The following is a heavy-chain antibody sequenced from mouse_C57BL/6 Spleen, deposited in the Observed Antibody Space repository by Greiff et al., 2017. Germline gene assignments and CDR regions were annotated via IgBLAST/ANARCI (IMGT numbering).Heavy chain of an antibody. J-gene: IGHJ2*01. CDR3: AREGIIYYDYDVTSFDY. CDR1: GFTFSSYA. V-gene: IGHV5-4*01. Sequence: EVMLVESGGGLVKPGGSLKLSCAASGFTFSSYAMSWVRQTPEKRLEWVATISDGGSYTYYPDNVKGRFTISRDNAKNNLYLQMSQLKSEDTAMYYCAREGIIYYDYDVTSFDYWGQGTTLTVSS. D-gene: IGHD2-4*01. CDR2: ISDGGSYT.